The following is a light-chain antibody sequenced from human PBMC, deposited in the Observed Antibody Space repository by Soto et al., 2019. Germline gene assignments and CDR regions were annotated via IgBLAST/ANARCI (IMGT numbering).Light chain of an antibody. Sequence: ERGMPQSPAPLSVSPAAIATLSCTASQSVSSNLAWYQQKRGQAPRLFIYGVSTRATAIPPRLSGSGSGTEFTLTISSLQSEDFAVDYCHQYDNWPITFGQATLLEIK. V-gene: IGKV3-15*01. CDR1: QSVSSN. J-gene: IGKJ5*01. CDR3: HQYDNWPIT. CDR2: GVS.